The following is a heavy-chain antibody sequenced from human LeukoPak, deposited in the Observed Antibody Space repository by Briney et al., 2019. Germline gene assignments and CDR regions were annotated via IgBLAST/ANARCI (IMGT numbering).Heavy chain of an antibody. CDR1: GGSFSGYY. J-gene: IGHJ4*02. V-gene: IGHV4-34*01. CDR3: AGRSHYYDSSDYPILGYFDY. CDR2: INHSGST. D-gene: IGHD3-22*01. Sequence: SETLSLTCAVYGGSFSGYYWSWIRQPPGKGLEWIGEINHSGSTNYNPSLKSRVTISVDTSKNQFSLKLSSVTAADTAVYYCAGRSHYYDSSDYPILGYFDYWGQGTLVTVSS.